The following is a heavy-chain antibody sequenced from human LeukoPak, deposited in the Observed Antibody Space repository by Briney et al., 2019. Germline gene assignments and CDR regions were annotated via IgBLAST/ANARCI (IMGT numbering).Heavy chain of an antibody. D-gene: IGHD4-11*01. Sequence: ASVKVSCKASGYTFTGYYIHWVRQAPGQGLEWMGRINPNSGGTNYAQKFQGRVTMTRDMSISTAYMELSSLRSDDTAVYYCARPHTVLYNWFDPWGQGTLVTVSS. CDR2: INPNSGGT. CDR1: GYTFTGYY. V-gene: IGHV1-2*06. J-gene: IGHJ5*02. CDR3: ARPHTVLYNWFDP.